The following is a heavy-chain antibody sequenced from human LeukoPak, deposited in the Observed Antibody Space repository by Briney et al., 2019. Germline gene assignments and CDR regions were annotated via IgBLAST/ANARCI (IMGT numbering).Heavy chain of an antibody. D-gene: IGHD5-18*01. V-gene: IGHV3-48*03. J-gene: IGHJ4*02. CDR1: GFTFSSYE. Sequence: GSLRLSCAASGFTFSSYEMNWVRQAPGKGLEWVSYISSSGSTIYYADSVKGRFTISRDNAKNSLYLQMNSLRAEDTAVYYCAAAYSYGNGGFDYWGQGTLFTVSS. CDR2: ISSSGSTI. CDR3: AAAYSYGNGGFDY.